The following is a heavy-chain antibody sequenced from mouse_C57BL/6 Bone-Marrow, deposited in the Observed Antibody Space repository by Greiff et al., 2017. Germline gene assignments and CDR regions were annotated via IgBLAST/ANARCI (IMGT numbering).Heavy chain of an antibody. Sequence: QVQLKQPGAELVKPGASVKMSCKASGYTFTSYWITWVKQRPGPGLEWIGDIYPGCGSTNYNEKFKSKATLTVDTSSSTACMQLSSLTSEDSAVYCCARSPFIATVVATRNYYAMGCWGQGTSVTVSS. CDR3: ARSPFIATVVATRNYYAMGC. D-gene: IGHD1-1*01. CDR2: IYPGCGST. V-gene: IGHV1-55*01. CDR1: GYTFTSYW. J-gene: IGHJ4*01.